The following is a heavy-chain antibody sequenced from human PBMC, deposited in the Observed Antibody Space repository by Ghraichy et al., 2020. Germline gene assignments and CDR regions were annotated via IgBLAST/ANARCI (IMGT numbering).Heavy chain of an antibody. CDR1: GYSFTSYW. V-gene: IGHV5-51*01. CDR3: ASRAPGIVGATDGFDN. J-gene: IGHJ3*02. Sequence: GESLNISCKGSGYSFTSYWIGWVRQMPGKGLEWMGIIYPGDSYTRYSPSFQGQVTISADKSISTAYLQWSSLKASDTAMYYCASRAPGIVGATDGFDNWGQGTMVTVSS. D-gene: IGHD1-26*01. CDR2: IYPGDSYT.